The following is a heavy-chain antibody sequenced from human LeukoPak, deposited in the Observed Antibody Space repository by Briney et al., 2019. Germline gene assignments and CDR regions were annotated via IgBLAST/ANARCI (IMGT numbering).Heavy chain of an antibody. Sequence: SETLSLTCNVSGGSISSRSYYWGWLRQPPGKGLEWIGSIYYSGATNSNPSLRSRLTISVDTSKNQFSLKLNSVTAADTAVYYCAAGTSWFDPWGQGTLVTVSS. CDR3: AAGTSWFDP. CDR1: GGSISSRSYY. J-gene: IGHJ5*02. D-gene: IGHD6-13*01. V-gene: IGHV4-39*07. CDR2: IYYSGAT.